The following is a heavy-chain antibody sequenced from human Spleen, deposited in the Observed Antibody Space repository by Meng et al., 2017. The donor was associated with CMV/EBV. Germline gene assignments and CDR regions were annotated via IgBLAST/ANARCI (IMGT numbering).Heavy chain of an antibody. V-gene: IGHV5-51*01. Sequence: AEVKKPGESLRISCKGSGYNFTNYWIGWVRQMPGKGLEWMGIIYPGDSDTRYSPSFQGQVTISSDKSLSTAHLQWSSLKASDTAMYYCARHADVGSTFTYFDYWGQGTLVTVSS. CDR1: GYNFTNYW. CDR3: ARHADVGSTFTYFDY. D-gene: IGHD6-13*01. J-gene: IGHJ4*02. CDR2: IYPGDSDT.